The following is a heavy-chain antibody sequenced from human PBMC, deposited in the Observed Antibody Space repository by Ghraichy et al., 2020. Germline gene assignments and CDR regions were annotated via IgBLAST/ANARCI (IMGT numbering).Heavy chain of an antibody. CDR3: ARDGGYVGLDL. D-gene: IGHD2-2*01. CDR2: ISSSASTM. CDR1: GIAFSRYE. V-gene: IGHV3-48*03. Sequence: GGSLRLSCIASGIAFSRYEMNWVRQAPGKGLEWVSKISSSASTMFFADSVKGRFTMSRDNAKNTLFVQMNSLTVEDTGVYYCARDGGYVGLDLWGRGTQVTVSS. J-gene: IGHJ4*02.